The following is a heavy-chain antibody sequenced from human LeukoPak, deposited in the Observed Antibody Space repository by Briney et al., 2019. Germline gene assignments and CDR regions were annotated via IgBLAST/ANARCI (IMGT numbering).Heavy chain of an antibody. CDR1: GFTFSSYA. D-gene: IGHD3-22*01. CDR2: ISGSGGST. Sequence: GGSLRLSCAASGFTFSSYAMSWVRQAPGKGLEWVSAISGSGGSTYYADSVKGRFTISRDNSKNTLYLQMNSLRAEGTAVYYCARDYYDSSGYYEGYYYYMDVWGKGTTVTVSS. V-gene: IGHV3-23*01. J-gene: IGHJ6*03. CDR3: ARDYYDSSGYYEGYYYYMDV.